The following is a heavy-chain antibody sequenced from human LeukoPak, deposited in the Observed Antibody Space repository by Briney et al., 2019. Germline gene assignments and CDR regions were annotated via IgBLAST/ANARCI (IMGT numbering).Heavy chain of an antibody. J-gene: IGHJ6*03. CDR2: IGRHGSEK. V-gene: IGHV3-7*01. CDR1: GFTFTSYW. CDR3: TRDNGYCSGGSCYHYYMDV. Sequence: GGSLRLSCAAAGFTFTSYWMSWVRQAPGKGLEWVADIGRHGSEKNYVDSVKGRFSISRDNAKNSVYLQMNSLRAEDTAVYYCTRDNGYCSGGSCYHYYMDVWGKGTTVTVSS. D-gene: IGHD2-15*01.